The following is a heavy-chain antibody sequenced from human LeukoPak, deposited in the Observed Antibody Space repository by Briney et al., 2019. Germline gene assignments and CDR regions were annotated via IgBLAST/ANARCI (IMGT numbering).Heavy chain of an antibody. CDR2: IYYSGST. CDR3: ARDSGGVYMVRGVGIDY. Sequence: PSETLSLTCTVSGGSISSGNYYWGWIRQPPGKGLEWIGSIYYSGSTYYNPSLKSRVTISVDTSKNQFSLKLSSVTAADTAVYYCARDSGGVYMVRGVGIDYWGQGTLVTVSS. CDR1: GGSISSGNYY. J-gene: IGHJ4*02. D-gene: IGHD3-10*01. V-gene: IGHV4-39*07.